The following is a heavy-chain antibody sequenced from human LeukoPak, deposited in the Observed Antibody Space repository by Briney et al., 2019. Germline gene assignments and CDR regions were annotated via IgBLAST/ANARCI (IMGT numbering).Heavy chain of an antibody. CDR2: ISAYSNVT. V-gene: IGHV1-18*01. Sequence: GASVKVSCKASGYTFSTYGVTWVRQAPGQRLEWMGWISAYSNVTNYAQKLQGRVTMTTDTSTSTAYMELRNLRSDDTAVYYCARGKGRLLWFGELLVEGENWFDPWGQGTLVTVSS. J-gene: IGHJ5*02. D-gene: IGHD3-10*01. CDR1: GYTFSTYG. CDR3: ARGKGRLLWFGELLVEGENWFDP.